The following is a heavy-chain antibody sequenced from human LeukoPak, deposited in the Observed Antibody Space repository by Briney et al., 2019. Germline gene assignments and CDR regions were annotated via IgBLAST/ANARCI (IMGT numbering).Heavy chain of an antibody. CDR2: ISGSGGST. V-gene: IGHV3-23*01. J-gene: IGHJ3*02. D-gene: IGHD3-10*01. CDR3: AKDLRVVVRGVGAFDI. Sequence: RGSLRLSCAASGFTFSSYAMSWVRQAPGKGLEWVSAISGSGGSTYYADSVKGRFTISRDNSKNTLYLQMNSLRAEDTAVYYCAKDLRVVVRGVGAFDIWGQGTMVTVSS. CDR1: GFTFSSYA.